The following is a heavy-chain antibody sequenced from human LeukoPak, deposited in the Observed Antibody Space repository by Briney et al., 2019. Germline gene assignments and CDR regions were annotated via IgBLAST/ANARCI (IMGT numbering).Heavy chain of an antibody. CDR1: GFTFSSYA. CDR2: ISGSGGST. V-gene: IGHV3-23*01. Sequence: GGSLRLSCAASGFTFSSYAMSWVRQAPGKGLEWVSAISGSGGSTCYADFVKGRFTISRVNSKNTLYLQMNSLRAEDTAVYYCAKDYNTYYYGSGPFDYWGQGTLVTVSS. D-gene: IGHD3-10*01. J-gene: IGHJ4*02. CDR3: AKDYNTYYYGSGPFDY.